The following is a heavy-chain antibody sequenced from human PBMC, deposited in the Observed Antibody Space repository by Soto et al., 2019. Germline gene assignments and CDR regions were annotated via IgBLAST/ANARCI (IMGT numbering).Heavy chain of an antibody. J-gene: IGHJ3*02. CDR3: ATYRKFFQI. Sequence: SETLSLTCAVSGGYISGGYYSRSWIRQPPGKGLEWIGFIYNSGSTYYNSSLKSRVTISVDRSKNHFFLNLTSVTAADTAVYYCATYRKFFQIWGHGTKVTYSS. CDR2: IYNSGST. CDR1: GGYISGGYYS. V-gene: IGHV4-30-2*01.